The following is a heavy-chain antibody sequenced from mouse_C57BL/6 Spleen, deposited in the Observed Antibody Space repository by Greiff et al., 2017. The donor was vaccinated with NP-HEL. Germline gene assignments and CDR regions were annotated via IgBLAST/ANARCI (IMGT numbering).Heavy chain of an antibody. CDR3: ARYGNSLDY. CDR2: IYPGDGDT. D-gene: IGHD2-1*01. V-gene: IGHV1-82*01. J-gene: IGHJ2*01. Sequence: QVQLQQSGPELVKPGASVKISCKASGYAFSSSWMNWVKQRPGKGLEWIGRIYPGDGDTNYNGKFKGKATLTADKSSSTAYMQLSSLTSEDSAVYFCARYGNSLDYWGQGTTLTVSS. CDR1: GYAFSSSW.